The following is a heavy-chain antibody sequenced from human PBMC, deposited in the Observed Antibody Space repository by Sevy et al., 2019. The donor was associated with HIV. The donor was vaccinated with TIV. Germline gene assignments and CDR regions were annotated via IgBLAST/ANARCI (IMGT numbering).Heavy chain of an antibody. D-gene: IGHD2-2*01. CDR3: AREPDIVVVPAAPLETNWIDP. V-gene: IGHV3-48*01. CDR2: ISSSSSTI. Sequence: GGSLRLSCAASGFTFSSYSMNWVRQAPGKGLEWVSYISSSSSTIYYADSVKGRFTISRDNAKNSLYLQMNSLRAEDTAVYYCAREPDIVVVPAAPLETNWIDPWGQGTLVTVSS. CDR1: GFTFSSYS. J-gene: IGHJ5*02.